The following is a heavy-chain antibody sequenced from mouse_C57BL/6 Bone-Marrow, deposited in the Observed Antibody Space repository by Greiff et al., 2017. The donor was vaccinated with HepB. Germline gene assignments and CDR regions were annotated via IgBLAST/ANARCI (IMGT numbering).Heavy chain of an antibody. J-gene: IGHJ4*01. CDR1: GFSLSTSGMG. D-gene: IGHD1-1*01. CDR3: ARITTVVADYYAMDY. Sequence: QVTLKESGPGILQSSQTLSLTCSFSGFSLSTSGMGVSWIRQPSGKGLEWLAHIYWDDDKRHNPSLKSRLTISKDTSRNQVFLKINSVDTADTATYYCARITTVVADYYAMDYWGQGTSVTVAS. CDR2: IYWDDDK. V-gene: IGHV8-12*01.